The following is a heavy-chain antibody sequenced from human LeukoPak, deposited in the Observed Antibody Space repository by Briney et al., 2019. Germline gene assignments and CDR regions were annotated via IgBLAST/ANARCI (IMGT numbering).Heavy chain of an antibody. CDR2: INQDGSEK. J-gene: IGHJ4*02. Sequence: GGSLRLSCAASGFTFSTYWMSWVRQAPGKGLEWVARINQDGSEKYYVDSVKGRFTISRDNAKYSLYLQMNSLRAEDTAVYYCARGGRWYFDYWDQGTLVTVSS. D-gene: IGHD4-23*01. CDR1: GFTFSTYW. CDR3: ARGGRWYFDY. V-gene: IGHV3-7*01.